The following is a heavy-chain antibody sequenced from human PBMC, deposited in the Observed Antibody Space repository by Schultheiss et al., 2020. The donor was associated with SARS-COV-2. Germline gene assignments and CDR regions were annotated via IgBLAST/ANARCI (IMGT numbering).Heavy chain of an antibody. D-gene: IGHD1-26*01. Sequence: LRLSCTVSGGSIRSGESYWSWIRQSPGKGLEWFGYIDYSGRIFYNPSLKSRVTISVDTSKNQFSLKLSSVTAADTAVYFCARRSTRGLDVWGQGTTVTVSS. CDR3: ARRSTRGLDV. CDR2: IDYSGRI. CDR1: GGSIRSGESY. J-gene: IGHJ6*02. V-gene: IGHV4-30-4*01.